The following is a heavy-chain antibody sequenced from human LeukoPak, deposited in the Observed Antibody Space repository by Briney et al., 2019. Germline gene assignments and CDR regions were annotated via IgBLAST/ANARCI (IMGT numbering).Heavy chain of an antibody. CDR3: ARVEMYYYDSSGYYYAAGKDY. D-gene: IGHD3-22*01. CDR1: GYTFTSYD. V-gene: IGHV1-18*01. Sequence: ASVKVSCKASGYTFTSYDINWVRQATGQGLEWMGWMNPNSGDTNYAQKLQGRVTMTTDTSTSTAYMELRSLRSDDTAVYYCARVEMYYYDSSGYYYAAGKDYWGQGTLVTVSS. J-gene: IGHJ4*02. CDR2: MNPNSGDT.